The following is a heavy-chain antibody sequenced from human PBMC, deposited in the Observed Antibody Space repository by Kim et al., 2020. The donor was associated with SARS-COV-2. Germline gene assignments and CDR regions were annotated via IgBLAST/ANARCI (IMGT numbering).Heavy chain of an antibody. CDR3: ARDLNYYGSGSYYNGNWFDP. Sequence: SETLSLTCTVSGGSISSYYWSWIRQPPGKGLEWIGYIYYSGSTNYNPSLKSRVTISVDTSKNQFSLKLSSVTAADTAVYYCARDLNYYGSGSYYNGNWFDPWGQGTLVTVSS. CDR1: GGSISSYY. CDR2: IYYSGST. D-gene: IGHD3-10*01. J-gene: IGHJ5*02. V-gene: IGHV4-59*13.